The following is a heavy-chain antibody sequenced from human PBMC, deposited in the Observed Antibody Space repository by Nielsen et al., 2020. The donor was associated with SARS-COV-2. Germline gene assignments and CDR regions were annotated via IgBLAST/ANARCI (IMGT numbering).Heavy chain of an antibody. CDR2: ISAYNGNT. D-gene: IGHD3-3*01. J-gene: IGHJ3*02. CDR3: ARDLIISGVLTIFGVVTAAGDAFDI. CDR1: GYTFTSYG. Sequence: ASVKVSCKASGYTFTSYGISWVRQAPGQGLEWMGWISAYNGNTNYAQKLQGRVTMTTDTSTSTAYMELRSLRSDDTAVYYCARDLIISGVLTIFGVVTAAGDAFDIWGQGTMVTVSS. V-gene: IGHV1-18*04.